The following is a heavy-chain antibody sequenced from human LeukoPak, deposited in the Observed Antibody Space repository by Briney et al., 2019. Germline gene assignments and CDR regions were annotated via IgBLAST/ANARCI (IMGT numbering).Heavy chain of an antibody. CDR3: ARGGPAPHRITLIVVASSTDAFDI. CDR1: GYTLTSYG. CDR2: ISAYNGDT. J-gene: IGHJ3*02. D-gene: IGHD3-22*01. Sequence: ASVKVSCKASGYTLTSYGISWVRQAPGQGLEWMGWISAYNGDTNYAQKLQGRVTMTTDTSTSTAYMELRSLRSDDTAVYYCARGGPAPHRITLIVVASSTDAFDIWGQGTMVTVSS. V-gene: IGHV1-18*01.